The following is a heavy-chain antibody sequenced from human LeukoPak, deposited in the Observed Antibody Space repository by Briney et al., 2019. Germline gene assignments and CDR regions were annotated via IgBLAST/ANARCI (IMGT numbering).Heavy chain of an antibody. CDR2: ISGSGGST. V-gene: IGHV3-23*01. J-gene: IGHJ4*02. Sequence: GGSLRLSCAASGFTFSSYAMSWVRQAPGKGLEWVSAISGSGGSTYYAVSVKGRFTISRGNSKNTLYLQMNSLRAEDTAVYYCAKDLYYYDSSGYYSGGYWGQGTLVTVSS. D-gene: IGHD3-22*01. CDR3: AKDLYYYDSSGYYSGGY. CDR1: GFTFSSYA.